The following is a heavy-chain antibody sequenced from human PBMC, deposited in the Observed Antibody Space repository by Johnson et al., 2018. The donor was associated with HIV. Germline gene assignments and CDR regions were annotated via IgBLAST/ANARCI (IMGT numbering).Heavy chain of an antibody. Sequence: VQLVESGGDLVQPGGSLRLSCVVSGFKFDDYGMNWVRQAPGKGLEWVSGINWNGGSTTYADSVKGRFTISRDNAKNSLYLQMNSLRDEDTALYYCARDPNYNSVDAFDIWGQGTMVTVSS. D-gene: IGHD3-10*01. CDR3: ARDPNYNSVDAFDI. J-gene: IGHJ3*02. V-gene: IGHV3-20*04. CDR1: GFKFDDYG. CDR2: INWNGGST.